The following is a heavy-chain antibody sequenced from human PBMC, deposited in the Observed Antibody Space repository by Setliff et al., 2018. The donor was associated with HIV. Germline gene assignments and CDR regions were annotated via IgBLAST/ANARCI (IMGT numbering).Heavy chain of an antibody. CDR1: GFTFSSYW. CDR3: VRGLAAAGGYAMGV. J-gene: IGHJ6*02. CDR2: IKSDGSYT. V-gene: IGHV3-74*01. D-gene: IGHD6-13*01. Sequence: QPGGSLRLSCAASGFTFSSYWMHWVRQAPGKGLVWVSRIKSDGSYTSYADSAKGRFTISRDNAKNTLHLQMNSLRAEDTAVYYCVRGLAAAGGYAMGVWGQGTTVTVSS.